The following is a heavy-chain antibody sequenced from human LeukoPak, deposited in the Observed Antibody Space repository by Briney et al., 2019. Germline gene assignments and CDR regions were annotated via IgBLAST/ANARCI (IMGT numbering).Heavy chain of an antibody. Sequence: GESLKISFKASGYSFTNYWIGWVRQMPGEGLEWMGLIYPGDSNTRYSPSFQGQVTMSADKSITTAYLQWSSLKASDTAMYFCATSLACSGGACYPNWFDSWGQGTLVTVSS. J-gene: IGHJ5*01. V-gene: IGHV5-51*01. D-gene: IGHD2-15*01. CDR2: IYPGDSNT. CDR3: ATSLACSGGACYPNWFDS. CDR1: GYSFTNYW.